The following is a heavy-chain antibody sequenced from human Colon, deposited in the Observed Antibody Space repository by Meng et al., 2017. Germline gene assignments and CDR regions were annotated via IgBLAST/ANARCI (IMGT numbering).Heavy chain of an antibody. Sequence: QAQLVKAGSELNKTVASVKVSSKASGYTFTSYAMNWVRQAPGQGLEWMGWINTNSGNPTYAQGFTGRFVFSLDTSVSTAYLQISSLKAADTAVYYCARLYCSGGSCYTIDYWGQGTLVTVSS. CDR1: GYTFTSYA. J-gene: IGHJ4*02. CDR3: ARLYCSGGSCYTIDY. D-gene: IGHD2-15*01. V-gene: IGHV7-4-1*02. CDR2: INTNSGNP.